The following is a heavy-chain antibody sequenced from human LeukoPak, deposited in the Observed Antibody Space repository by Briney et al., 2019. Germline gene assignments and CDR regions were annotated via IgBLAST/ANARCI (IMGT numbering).Heavy chain of an antibody. CDR3: ARGGMVRRVMGAFDI. CDR2: SYDGSSQ. J-gene: IGHJ3*02. V-gene: IGHV3-30-3*01. CDR1: GFTFSTSP. D-gene: IGHD3-10*01. Sequence: GGSLRLSCAASGFTFSTSPMHWVRQAPGKGLEWVTVSYDGSSQYYADPVKGRFTISRDNSKHTLYLQMNSLRTEDTAVFYCARGGMVRRVMGAFDIWGQGTLVTVSS.